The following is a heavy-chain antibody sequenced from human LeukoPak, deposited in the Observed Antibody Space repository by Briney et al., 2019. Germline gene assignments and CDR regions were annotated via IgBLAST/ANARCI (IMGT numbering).Heavy chain of an antibody. D-gene: IGHD2-15*01. Sequence: SETLSLTCAVYGGSFSGYYWSWIRQPPGKGLEWIGEINHSGSTNYNPSLKSRVTISVDTSKNQFSLKLSPVTAADTAVYYCAREPSGYCSGGSCYRPVWFDPWGQGTLVTVSS. J-gene: IGHJ5*02. CDR3: AREPSGYCSGGSCYRPVWFDP. CDR1: GGSFSGYY. V-gene: IGHV4-34*01. CDR2: INHSGST.